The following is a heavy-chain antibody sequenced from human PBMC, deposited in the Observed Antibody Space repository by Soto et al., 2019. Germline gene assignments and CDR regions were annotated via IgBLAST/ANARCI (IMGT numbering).Heavy chain of an antibody. V-gene: IGHV1-18*01. J-gene: IGHJ5*02. CDR1: GYRVSIYG. CDR3: ARVVYDFWSGYSGRNWFDP. CDR2: ISAYNGNT. D-gene: IGHD3-3*01. Sequence: GASVEIASTSCGYRVSIYGVAVVRKAPGQGLEWMGWISAYNGNTNYAQKLQGRVTMTTDTSTSTAYMELRSLRSDDTAVYYCARVVYDFWSGYSGRNWFDPWGQGTLVTVSS.